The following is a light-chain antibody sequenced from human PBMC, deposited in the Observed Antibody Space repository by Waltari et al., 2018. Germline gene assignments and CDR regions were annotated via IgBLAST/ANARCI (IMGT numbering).Light chain of an antibody. CDR3: QLYNNWPPRYT. CDR2: GVS. CDR1: QRVNNN. J-gene: IGKJ2*01. Sequence: EILMTQSPANLSVSPGERATLSCRASQRVNNNLAWYQQKSGQAPRLLMYGVSIMATGVPARLSGGGSGTEFTLTISSVQSEDSAVYYCQLYNNWPPRYTFGQGTKLEIK. V-gene: IGKV3-15*01.